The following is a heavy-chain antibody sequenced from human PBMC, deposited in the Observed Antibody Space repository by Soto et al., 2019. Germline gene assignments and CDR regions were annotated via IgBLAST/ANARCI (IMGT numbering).Heavy chain of an antibody. D-gene: IGHD6-19*01. V-gene: IGHV4-30-4*01. CDR3: AREYKYSFGYPLDY. CDR2: TYYSGNT. Sequence: QVQLQESGPGLVKPSQTLSLTCTVSGDSISSGDYYWTWIRQPPGKGLEWIGYTYYSGNTYYNPSLKSRVPISVETSKNHFSLTVNSVTAADTAVYYCAREYKYSFGYPLDYWGQGSLVTVSS. CDR1: GDSISSGDYY. J-gene: IGHJ4*02.